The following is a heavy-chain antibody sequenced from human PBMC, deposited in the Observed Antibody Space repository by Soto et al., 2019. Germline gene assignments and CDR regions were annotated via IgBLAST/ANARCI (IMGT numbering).Heavy chain of an antibody. CDR2: ISYDGSNK. J-gene: IGHJ4*02. V-gene: IGHV3-30*18. Sequence: GGSLRLSCAASGFTFSSYGMHWVRQAPGKGLEWVAVISYDGSNKYYADSVKGRFTISRDNSKNTLYLQMNSLRAEDTAVYYCAKGGLATVGLFDYWGQGTLVTVSS. CDR3: AKGGLATVGLFDY. D-gene: IGHD1-26*01. CDR1: GFTFSSYG.